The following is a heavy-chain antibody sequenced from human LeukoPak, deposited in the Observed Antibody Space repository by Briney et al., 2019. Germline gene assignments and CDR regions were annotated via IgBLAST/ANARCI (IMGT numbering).Heavy chain of an antibody. Sequence: GGSLRLSCAASGCTFIGHAMSWVRQAPGKGLEWVSSITGSGGRTYYVDSVKGRFTISRDNSKNTLYLEMNSLRADETAVYFCASRPRADIGPLDYWGQGTLVTVSS. V-gene: IGHV3-23*01. CDR3: ASRPRADIGPLDY. D-gene: IGHD1-14*01. CDR1: GCTFIGHA. J-gene: IGHJ4*02. CDR2: ITGSGGRT.